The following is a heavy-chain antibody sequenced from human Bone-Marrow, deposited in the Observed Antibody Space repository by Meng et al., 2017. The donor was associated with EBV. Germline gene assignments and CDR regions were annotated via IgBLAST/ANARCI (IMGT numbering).Heavy chain of an antibody. CDR1: GFTFSTHA. V-gene: IGHV3-23*01. CDR3: ARSAPYQMATIAY. Sequence: EVQLLESXXXXVXXGGSLRRSCAASGFTFSTHAMSWVRQAPGKGLEWVSGTSGSGSRTYYADSVKGRFTISRDNAKNSLYLQMNSLRAEDTAVYYCARSAPYQMATIAYWGQGTLVTVSS. J-gene: IGHJ4*02. D-gene: IGHD5-24*01. CDR2: TSGSGSRT.